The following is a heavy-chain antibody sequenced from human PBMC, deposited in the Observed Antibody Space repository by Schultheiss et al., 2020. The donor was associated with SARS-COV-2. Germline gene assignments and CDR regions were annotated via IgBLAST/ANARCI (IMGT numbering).Heavy chain of an antibody. V-gene: IGHV3-23*01. CDR1: GFTFSNSD. D-gene: IGHD3-10*01. J-gene: IGHJ3*02. Sequence: GGSLRLSCAASGFTFSNSDMNWVHQAPGKGLEWVSAISGSGGSTYYADSVKGRFTISRDDSKNTAYLQMNSLKTEDTAVYYCTTGSRDPSWGSGRLRAFDIWGQGTMVTVSS. CDR2: ISGSGGST. CDR3: TTGSRDPSWGSGRLRAFDI.